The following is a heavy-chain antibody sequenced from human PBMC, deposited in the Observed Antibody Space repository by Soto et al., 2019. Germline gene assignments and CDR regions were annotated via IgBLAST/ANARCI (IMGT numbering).Heavy chain of an antibody. CDR3: AKDWSPNSYYYYYMDV. V-gene: IGHV3-30*18. Sequence: GGSLRLSCAASGFTFSTYGMHWVRQAPGKGLEWVAVISYDGSNKYYADSVKGRFTISRDNSKNTLYLQMNSLRAEDTAVYYCAKDWSPNSYYYYYMDVWGKGTTVTVSS. CDR2: ISYDGSNK. D-gene: IGHD7-27*01. J-gene: IGHJ6*03. CDR1: GFTFSTYG.